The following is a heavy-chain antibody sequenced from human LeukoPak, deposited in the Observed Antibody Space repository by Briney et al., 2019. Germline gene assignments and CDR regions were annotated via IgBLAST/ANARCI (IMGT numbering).Heavy chain of an antibody. J-gene: IGHJ4*02. CDR1: GLTFSSYA. V-gene: IGHV3-23*01. CDR2: ISGSGSIT. D-gene: IGHD6-19*01. CDR3: VRDGQWQVPHF. Sequence: GGSLRLSCAASGLTFSSYAMNWVRQAPGKGLEWVSVISGSGSITYYADSVKGRFTISRDNSKNTLSLQMNSLGVEDTAVYYCVRDGQWQVPHFWGQGTLVTVSS.